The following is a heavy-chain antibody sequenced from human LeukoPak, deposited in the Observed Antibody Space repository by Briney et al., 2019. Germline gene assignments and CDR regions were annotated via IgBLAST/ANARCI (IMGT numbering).Heavy chain of an antibody. CDR1: GFTFDDYG. V-gene: IGHV3-30*18. CDR2: ISYDGSNK. Sequence: GSLRLSCAASGFTFDDYGMSWVRPAPGKGLEWGAVISYDGSNKYYADSVKGRFTISRDNSKNTLYLQVNSLRAEDTAVYYCANTRGYGYYFNYWGQGTLVTVSS. CDR3: ANTRGYGYYFNY. J-gene: IGHJ4*02. D-gene: IGHD2-15*01.